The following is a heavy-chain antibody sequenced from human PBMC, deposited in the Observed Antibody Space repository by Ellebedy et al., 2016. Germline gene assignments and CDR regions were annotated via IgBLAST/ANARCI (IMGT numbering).Heavy chain of an antibody. CDR2: ISFSDVI. Sequence: GGSLRLXCVASGLTLRTDYMNLVRQAPGKAPEWLSYISFSDVIFYADSVKGRFTISRDNAKNSLYLQMNSLRAEDTAVYYCARGRSHGFDIWGQGTMVTVSS. CDR3: ARGRSHGFDI. J-gene: IGHJ3*02. CDR1: GLTLRTDY. V-gene: IGHV3-69-1*01.